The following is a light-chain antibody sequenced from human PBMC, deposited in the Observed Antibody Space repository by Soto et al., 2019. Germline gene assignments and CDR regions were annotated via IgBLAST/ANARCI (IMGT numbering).Light chain of an antibody. CDR3: QQYNRLYT. J-gene: IGKJ2*01. Sequence: DIQMTQSPSTLSASVGDRVTITCRASQSLSGWLAWYQQKPGKAPKLLIYKTSSLQSGVPSRFSGSGSGTEFTLTISSLQPDDFATYYCQQYNRLYTFGQGTKLEIK. V-gene: IGKV1-5*03. CDR2: KTS. CDR1: QSLSGW.